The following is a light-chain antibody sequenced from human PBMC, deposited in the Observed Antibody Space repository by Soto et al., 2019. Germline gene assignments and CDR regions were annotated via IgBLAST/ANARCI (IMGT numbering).Light chain of an antibody. CDR3: QTWGTGFRV. V-gene: IGLV4-69*01. Sequence: QLVPTQSPSASASLGASVKLTCTLSSGHSSYSIAWHQQQPEKGPRYLMKLHSDGSHRKGDGIPDRFSGSSSGAERYLTISSLQSEDEADYYCQTWGTGFRVFGGGTKLTVL. CDR1: SGHSSYS. J-gene: IGLJ2*01. CDR2: LHSDGSH.